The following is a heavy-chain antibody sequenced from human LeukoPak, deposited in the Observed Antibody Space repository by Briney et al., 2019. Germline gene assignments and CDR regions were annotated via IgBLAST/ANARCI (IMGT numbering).Heavy chain of an antibody. CDR2: ISWDGGSS. Sequence: GGSLRLSCAASGFTFDDYAMHWVRQAPGKGLEWVSLISWDGGSSYYADSVKGRFTISRDNAKNSLYLQMNSLRAEDTAVYYCARGVDGYNSGLGYWGQGTLVTVSS. V-gene: IGHV3-43D*03. D-gene: IGHD5-24*01. J-gene: IGHJ4*02. CDR3: ARGVDGYNSGLGY. CDR1: GFTFDDYA.